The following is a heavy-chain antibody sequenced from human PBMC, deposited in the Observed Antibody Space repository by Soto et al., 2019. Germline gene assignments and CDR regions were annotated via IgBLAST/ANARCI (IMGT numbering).Heavy chain of an antibody. CDR2: ISSSSSYI. CDR3: ARVLVRGVTLYGMDV. V-gene: IGHV3-21*04. Sequence: EVQLVESGGGLVKPGGSLGLSCAASGFTFSSYSMNWVRQAPGKGLEWVSSISSSSSYIYYADSVKGRFTISRDNSKNTLYLQMNSLRAEDTAMYYCARVLVRGVTLYGMDVWGQGTTVTVSS. J-gene: IGHJ6*01. CDR1: GFTFSSYS. D-gene: IGHD3-10*01.